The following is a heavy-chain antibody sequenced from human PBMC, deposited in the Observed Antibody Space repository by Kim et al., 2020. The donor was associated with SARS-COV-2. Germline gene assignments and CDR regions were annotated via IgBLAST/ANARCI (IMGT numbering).Heavy chain of an antibody. Sequence: ASVKVSCKASGYTFTSDEINWVRQATGQGLEWMGSMNPNSGDTGFAQKFQGRLTMTRDISMSTAYMELSSLRSEDTAVYYCARGSVKVPAAAASWGQGTLVTVSS. D-gene: IGHD2-2*01. V-gene: IGHV1-8*01. CDR2: MNPNSGDT. CDR1: GYTFTSDE. CDR3: ARGSVKVPAAAAS. J-gene: IGHJ1*01.